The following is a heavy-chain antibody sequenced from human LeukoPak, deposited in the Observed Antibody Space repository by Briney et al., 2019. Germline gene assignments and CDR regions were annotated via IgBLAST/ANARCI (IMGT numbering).Heavy chain of an antibody. V-gene: IGHV1-69*04. CDR2: IIPILGIA. D-gene: IGHD3-22*01. J-gene: IGHJ4*02. CDR1: GGTFSSYA. CDR3: AKDSHYDSSGYSY. Sequence: SVKVSCKASGGTFSSYAISWVRQAPGQGLEWMGRIIPILGIANYAQKFQGRVTITADKSTSTAYMELSSLRSEDTAVYYCAKDSHYDSSGYSYWGQGTLVTVSS.